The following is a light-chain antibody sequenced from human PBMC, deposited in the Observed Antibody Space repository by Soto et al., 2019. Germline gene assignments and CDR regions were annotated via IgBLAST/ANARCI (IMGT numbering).Light chain of an antibody. V-gene: IGKV1-5*03. CDR3: LQYNVYPLS. CDR1: QNINRW. CDR2: KAS. Sequence: DIQMTQFPSTLAASVGDRVTITCRARQNINRWLAWYQQRPGKAPNLLIHKASTLEVGVPSRFSGSASGTEFTLTIRSLQPDDFAVYFCLQYNVYPLSFGGGTKVEIK. J-gene: IGKJ4*01.